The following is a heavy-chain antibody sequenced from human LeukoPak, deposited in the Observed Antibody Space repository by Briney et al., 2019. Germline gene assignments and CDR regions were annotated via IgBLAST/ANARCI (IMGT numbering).Heavy chain of an antibody. Sequence: GGSLRLSCAASGFTFSSYGINWVRQATGKGLEWVSYISPSSDGIYYADSVKGRFTISRDNAKNSLYLQMNSLGAEDTAVYYCARDFASGMDVWGQGTTVTVSS. CDR1: GFTFSSYG. J-gene: IGHJ6*02. V-gene: IGHV3-21*05. D-gene: IGHD3-3*01. CDR3: ARDFASGMDV. CDR2: ISPSSDGI.